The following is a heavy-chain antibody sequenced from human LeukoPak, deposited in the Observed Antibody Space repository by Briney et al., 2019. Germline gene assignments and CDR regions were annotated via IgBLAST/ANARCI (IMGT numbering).Heavy chain of an antibody. J-gene: IGHJ4*02. CDR2: ISGSGGGT. CDR3: TRDHITSWQIDF. Sequence: GGSLRLSCGASGFTFSSYAMSWVRQAPGKGLEWVSAISGSGGGTYYADSVKGRFTISRDNSKNTVSLQMNSLRVEDTAVYYCTRDHITSWQIDFWGQGTMVTVSS. CDR1: GFTFSSYA. D-gene: IGHD2-2*01. V-gene: IGHV3-23*01.